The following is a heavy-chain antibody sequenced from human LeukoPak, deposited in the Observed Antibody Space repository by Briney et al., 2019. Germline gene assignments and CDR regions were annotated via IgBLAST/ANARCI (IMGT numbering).Heavy chain of an antibody. D-gene: IGHD1-7*01. CDR2: TYYRSKWYN. Sequence: SQTLSLTCAISGDSVSSNSAIWNWIRQSPSRGLEWLGRTYYRSKWYNDYAVSVKSRIIINPDTSKNQFSLQLNSVTPEDTAVYYCARERSILELRGFDYWGQGTLVTVSS. CDR3: ARERSILELRGFDY. J-gene: IGHJ4*02. CDR1: GDSVSSNSAI. V-gene: IGHV6-1*01.